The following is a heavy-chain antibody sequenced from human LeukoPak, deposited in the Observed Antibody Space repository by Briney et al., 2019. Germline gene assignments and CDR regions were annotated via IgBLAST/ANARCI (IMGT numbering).Heavy chain of an antibody. CDR2: INPSGGST. Sequence: ASVKVSCKASGYTFTSYYMHWVRQAPGQGLEWMGIINPSGGSTSYAQKFQGRVTMTRDMSTSTDYMELSSLRSDDTAVYYCASLKNYYDSSGYLVTDAFDIWGQGTTVTVSS. CDR1: GYTFTSYY. CDR3: ASLKNYYDSSGYLVTDAFDI. D-gene: IGHD3-22*01. V-gene: IGHV1-46*01. J-gene: IGHJ3*02.